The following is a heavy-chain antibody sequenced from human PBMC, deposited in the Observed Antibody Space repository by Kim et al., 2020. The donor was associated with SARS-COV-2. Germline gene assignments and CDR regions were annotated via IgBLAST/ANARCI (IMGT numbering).Heavy chain of an antibody. J-gene: IGHJ6*02. D-gene: IGHD2-21*01. CDR3: AKDLPVFARYYFYAMDV. CDR2: ISYDGSNK. V-gene: IGHV3-30*18. Sequence: GGSLRLSCAASGFTFSSYGMHWVRQAPGKGLEWVAVISYDGSNKYYADPVKGRFTISRDNSKNTLYLQMNSLRAEDPAVYFCAKDLPVFARYYFYAMDVWGQGTTVTGSS. CDR1: GFTFSSYG.